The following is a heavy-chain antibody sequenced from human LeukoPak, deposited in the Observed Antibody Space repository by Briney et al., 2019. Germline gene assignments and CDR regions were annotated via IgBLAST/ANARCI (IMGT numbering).Heavy chain of an antibody. V-gene: IGHV1-46*01. CDR3: ARDTGRTSDYYDSSVFWFDP. J-gene: IGHJ5*02. D-gene: IGHD3-22*01. Sequence: ASVKVSCKASGYTFTTYYIHWVRQAPGQGLEWMGIINPSGGSTSYAQKFQGRVTMTRDMSTSTVYMELSSLRSEDTAVYYCARDTGRTSDYYDSSVFWFDPWGQGTLVTVSS. CDR2: INPSGGST. CDR1: GYTFTTYY.